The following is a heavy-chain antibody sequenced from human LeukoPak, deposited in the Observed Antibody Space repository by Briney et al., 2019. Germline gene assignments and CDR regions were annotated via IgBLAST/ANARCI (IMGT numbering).Heavy chain of an antibody. CDR2: IKSKTDGGTT. CDR1: GFTFSNAW. CDR3: ARDKSYTSSADY. Sequence: PGGSLRLSCAASGFTFSNAWMSWVRQAPGKGLEWVGRIKSKTDGGTTDYAAPVKGRFTISRDDSKNTLYLQMNSLRAEDTAVYYCARDKSYTSSADYWGQGTLVTVSS. J-gene: IGHJ4*02. V-gene: IGHV3-15*01. D-gene: IGHD6-6*01.